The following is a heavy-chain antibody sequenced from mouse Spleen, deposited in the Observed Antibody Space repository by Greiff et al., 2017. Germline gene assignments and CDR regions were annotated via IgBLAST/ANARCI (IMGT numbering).Heavy chain of an antibody. J-gene: IGHJ4*01. V-gene: IGHV5-9-2*01. CDR1: GFTFSSYG. CDR3: ARQYYGSSYPYYYAMDY. D-gene: IGHD1-1*01. CDR2: ISGGGSYT. Sequence: EVQLVESGGGLVKPGGSLKLSCAASGFTFSSYGMSWVRQTPEKRLEWVATISGGGSYTYYPDSVKGRFTISRDNAKNNLYLQMSSLRSEDTALYYCARQYYGSSYPYYYAMDYWGQGTSVTVSS.